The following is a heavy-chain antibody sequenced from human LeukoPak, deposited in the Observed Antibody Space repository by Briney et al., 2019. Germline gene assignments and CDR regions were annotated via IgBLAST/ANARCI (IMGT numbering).Heavy chain of an antibody. V-gene: IGHV1-69*01. J-gene: IGHJ4*02. CDR3: ARDRSVVPAALPGYYFDY. Sequence: SVKVSCKASGGTFSSYAISWVRQAPGQGLEWMGGIIPIFGTANYAQKFQGRVTITADESTSTAYMELSSLRSEDTAVYYCARDRSVVPAALPGYYFDYWGQGTLVTVSS. CDR2: IIPIFGTA. D-gene: IGHD2-2*01. CDR1: GGTFSSYA.